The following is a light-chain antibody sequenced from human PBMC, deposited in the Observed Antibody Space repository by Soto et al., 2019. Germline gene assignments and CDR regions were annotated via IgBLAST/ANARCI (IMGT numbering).Light chain of an antibody. J-gene: IGKJ1*01. CDR2: GAS. CDR1: QSISTY. Sequence: DLPMTQSPSSLSASIRDRVTITCLASQSISTYLNWYQQRPGRAPNLLIYGASNLQSGVPSRFSGSGSGTNFTLTISSLQPEDCATYFCQQIYITPRTFGQGTKVEVK. V-gene: IGKV1-39*01. CDR3: QQIYITPRT.